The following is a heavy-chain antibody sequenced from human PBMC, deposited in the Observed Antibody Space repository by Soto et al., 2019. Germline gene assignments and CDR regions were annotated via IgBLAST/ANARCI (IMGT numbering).Heavy chain of an antibody. CDR3: ARFGRMGVDH. CDR1: GASFSEYY. J-gene: IGHJ4*02. V-gene: IGHV4-34*01. D-gene: IGHD3-16*01. CDR2: TNHRGAT. Sequence: QVHLQQWGAGLLKPSETLSLSCTVSGASFSEYYWSWSRHPPGKGLEWIGETNHRGATHYNRSLKSRVTISVETSKNQFSLRLSSVTAADTGVYYCARFGRMGVDHWGQGTLVIVSS.